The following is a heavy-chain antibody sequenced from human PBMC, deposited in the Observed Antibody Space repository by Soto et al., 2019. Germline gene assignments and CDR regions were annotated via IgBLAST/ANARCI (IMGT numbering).Heavy chain of an antibody. CDR1: GFTFSSYW. Sequence: GGSLRLSCAASGFTFSSYWMSWARQAPGKGLEWVANIKQDGSEKYYVDSVKGRFTISRDNAKNSLYLQMNSLRAEDTAVYYCARGSTIFGVVTVPYYYYYMDVWGKGTTVTVSS. CDR2: IKQDGSEK. J-gene: IGHJ6*03. V-gene: IGHV3-7*01. D-gene: IGHD3-3*01. CDR3: ARGSTIFGVVTVPYYYYYMDV.